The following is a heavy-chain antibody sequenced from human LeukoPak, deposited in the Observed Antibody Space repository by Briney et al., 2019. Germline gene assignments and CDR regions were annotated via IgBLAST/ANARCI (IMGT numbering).Heavy chain of an antibody. CDR2: ISFDGKNK. V-gene: IGHV3-30*04. D-gene: IGHD3/OR15-3a*01. CDR3: ARDSRLKWTEYYFDF. Sequence: GGSLRLSCVASGFTFNYYAIHWARQAPGKGLEWVAVISFDGKNKFYADSVKGRFTISRDNSKNTLYLQMNSLKPEDTAVYFCARDSRLKWTEYYFDFWGQGTLVTVSS. CDR1: GFTFNYYA. J-gene: IGHJ4*02.